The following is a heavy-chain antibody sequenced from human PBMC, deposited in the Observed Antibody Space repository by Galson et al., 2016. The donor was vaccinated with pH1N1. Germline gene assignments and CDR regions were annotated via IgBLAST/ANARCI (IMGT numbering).Heavy chain of an antibody. CDR2: ILAIFGTA. J-gene: IGHJ1*01. Sequence: SVKVSCKASGGIFRSYAISWVRQAPGQGPEWMGGILAIFGTAKYAQKFQGRLTITADESTTTAYMELSSLRSGDTAVYYCASESGYYVRGDLQHWGQGTLVIASS. CDR3: ASESGYYVRGDLQH. CDR1: GGIFRSYA. D-gene: IGHD3-22*01. V-gene: IGHV1-69*13.